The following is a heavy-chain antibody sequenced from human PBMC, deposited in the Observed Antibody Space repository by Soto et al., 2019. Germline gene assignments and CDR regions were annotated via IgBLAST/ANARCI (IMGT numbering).Heavy chain of an antibody. CDR1: GFTFSSYA. Sequence: GGSLRLSCAASGFTFSSYAMHWVRQAPGKGLEYVSAISSNGGSTYYANSVKGRFTISRDNSKNTLYLQMGSLRAEDMAVYYCAREMTTKPPGAFAIWLHGTMVTVS. CDR2: ISSNGGST. CDR3: AREMTTKPPGAFAI. J-gene: IGHJ3*02. D-gene: IGHD4-17*01. V-gene: IGHV3-64*01.